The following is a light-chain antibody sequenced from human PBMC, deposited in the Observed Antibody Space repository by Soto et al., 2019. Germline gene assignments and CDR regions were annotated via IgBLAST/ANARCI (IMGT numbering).Light chain of an antibody. J-gene: IGKJ3*01. CDR3: AKYNSASFT. CDR1: QDINDY. CDR2: PAS. Sequence: DIQMTQSPSSLSASVGDRVTITCRASQDINDYLVWYHQKPGKVTKLLIYPASTLQSGALSRFSGSGSGTDFTLTISSLQPEDVATYYCAKYNSASFTFGPGTKVDI. V-gene: IGKV1-27*01.